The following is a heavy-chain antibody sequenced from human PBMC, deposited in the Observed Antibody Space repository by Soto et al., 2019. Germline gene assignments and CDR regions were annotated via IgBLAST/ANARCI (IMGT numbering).Heavy chain of an antibody. CDR1: GYTFTSYG. J-gene: IGHJ6*02. D-gene: IGHD4-4*01. Sequence: QVQLVQSGAEVKKPGASVKVSCKASGYTFTSYGITWVRQAPGQGLEWMGWISAYNGNTNYAQKLQGRVTMTTDTSTSTAYMELRSLRSDDTAVYYCAREGRLDSNHDYYYYYGMDVWGQGTTVTVSS. CDR3: AREGRLDSNHDYYYYYGMDV. V-gene: IGHV1-18*04. CDR2: ISAYNGNT.